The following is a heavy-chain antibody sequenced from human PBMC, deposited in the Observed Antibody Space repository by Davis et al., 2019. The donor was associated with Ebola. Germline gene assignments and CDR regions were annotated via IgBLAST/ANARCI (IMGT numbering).Heavy chain of an antibody. CDR2: INPNTGVT. D-gene: IGHD3-22*01. CDR1: GYTFTAYF. J-gene: IGHJ6*02. V-gene: IGHV1-2*06. Sequence: ASVKVSCKASGYTFTAYFMIWLRQAPGQGLEYMGRINPNTGVTNYARKFQGSVTLTRDTSITTVYLELSRLRSDDTAVYYCAKGGLTLTVVPRDYYYGMDVWGQGTTVTVS. CDR3: AKGGLTLTVVPRDYYYGMDV.